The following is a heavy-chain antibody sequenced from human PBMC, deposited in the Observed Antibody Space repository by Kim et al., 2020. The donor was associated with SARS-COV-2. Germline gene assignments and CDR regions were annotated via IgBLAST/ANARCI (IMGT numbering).Heavy chain of an antibody. CDR2: ISNSGSII. J-gene: IGHJ4*02. V-gene: IGHV3-48*03. CDR3: ARVGITGIWYFDY. CDR1: GFTFSSYE. Sequence: GGSLRLSCAASGFTFSSYEMNWVRQAPGKGLEWLSYISNSGSIIYYADSVKGRFTISRDNAKHSLYLQMNSVRAEDTAVYYCARVGITGIWYFDYWGQGTRVTVSS. D-gene: IGHD1-20*01.